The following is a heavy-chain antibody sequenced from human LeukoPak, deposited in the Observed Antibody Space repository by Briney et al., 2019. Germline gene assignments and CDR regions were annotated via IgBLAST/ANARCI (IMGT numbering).Heavy chain of an antibody. D-gene: IGHD6-13*01. V-gene: IGHV4-34*01. CDR3: ARGPTPYSSSWYGHNWFDP. Sequence: SETLSLTCAVYGGSFSGYYWSWIRQPPGKGLEWIGEINHSGSTNYNPSLKSRVTISVDTSKNQFSLKLSSVTAADTAVYYCARGPTPYSSSWYGHNWFDPWGQGTLVTVSS. CDR1: GGSFSGYY. J-gene: IGHJ5*02. CDR2: INHSGST.